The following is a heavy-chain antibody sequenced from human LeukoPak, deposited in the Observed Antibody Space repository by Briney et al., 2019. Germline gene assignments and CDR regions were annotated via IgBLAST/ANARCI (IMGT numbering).Heavy chain of an antibody. CDR2: ISGSGGST. D-gene: IGHD2-2*01. J-gene: IGHJ4*02. Sequence: GGSLRLSCAASGFTFSSYAMSWVRQAPGKGLEWVSAISGSGGSTHYADSVKGRFTISRDNSKNTLYLQMNSPRAEDTAVYYCAKGDIVVVPAATNWGQGTLVTVSS. CDR3: AKGDIVVVPAATN. CDR1: GFTFSSYA. V-gene: IGHV3-23*01.